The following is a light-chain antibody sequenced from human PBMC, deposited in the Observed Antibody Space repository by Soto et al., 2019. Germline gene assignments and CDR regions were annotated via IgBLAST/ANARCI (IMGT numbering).Light chain of an antibody. Sequence: DIVMTQSPDSLTVSLGERATINCKSSQSVLYSSNNKNYLAWYQQKPGQPPKLLIYWASTRESGVPDRFSGSGSETDFTLTISSLQAEDVAVYHCQHYYSPPWTFGQGTKVEIK. CDR1: QSVLYSSNNKNY. J-gene: IGKJ1*01. CDR2: WAS. V-gene: IGKV4-1*01. CDR3: QHYYSPPWT.